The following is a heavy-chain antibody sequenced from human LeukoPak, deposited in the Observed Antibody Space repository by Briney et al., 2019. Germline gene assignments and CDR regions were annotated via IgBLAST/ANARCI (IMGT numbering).Heavy chain of an antibody. CDR1: GGSISSYY. CDR2: IYTSGST. Sequence: SETLSLTCTVSGGSISSYYWSWIRQPAGKGLEWIGRIYTSGSTNYNPSLKSRVTMSVDTSKNQFSLKLSSLTAADTAVYYCATEAPGYCSSTSCPRRKDYYYYMDVWGKGTTVTVSS. V-gene: IGHV4-4*07. CDR3: ATEAPGYCSSTSCPRRKDYYYYMDV. D-gene: IGHD2-2*01. J-gene: IGHJ6*03.